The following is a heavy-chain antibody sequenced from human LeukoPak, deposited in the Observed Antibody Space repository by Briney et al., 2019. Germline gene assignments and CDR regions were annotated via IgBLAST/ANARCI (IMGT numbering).Heavy chain of an antibody. Sequence: GSSVKVSCKASGGTSSSYAISWVRQAPGQGLEWMGRIIPIFGTANYAQKFQGRVTITTDESTSTAYMELSSLRSEDTAVYYCARDLGDGYNKFDYWGQGTLVTVSS. CDR1: GGTSSSYA. J-gene: IGHJ4*02. CDR2: IIPIFGTA. V-gene: IGHV1-69*05. CDR3: ARDLGDGYNKFDY. D-gene: IGHD5-24*01.